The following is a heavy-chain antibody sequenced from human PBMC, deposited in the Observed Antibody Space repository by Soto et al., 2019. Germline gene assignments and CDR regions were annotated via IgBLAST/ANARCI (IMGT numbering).Heavy chain of an antibody. V-gene: IGHV5-51*01. Sequence: PGESLKISCKGSGYSFTSYWIGWVRQMPGKGLEWMGIIYPGDSDTRYSPSFQGQVTISADKSISTAYLQWSSLKAPDTAMYYCARGLRLWSASTRPAFDYWGQGALVTVSS. D-gene: IGHD3-3*01. CDR1: GYSFTSYW. CDR2: IYPGDSDT. J-gene: IGHJ4*02. CDR3: ARGLRLWSASTRPAFDY.